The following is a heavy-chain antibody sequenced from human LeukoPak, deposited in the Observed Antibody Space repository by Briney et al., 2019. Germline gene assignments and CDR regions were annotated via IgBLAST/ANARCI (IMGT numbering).Heavy chain of an antibody. D-gene: IGHD3-3*01. Sequence: GGSLRLSCAASGFTFGTYSMNWVRQAPGKGLEWVSSISSSSGYIYYADSVKGRFTISRDNSKNALYLEMNSLRAEDTAVYYCAKDGTIFGVMIPYYFDSWGQGILVTVSS. CDR2: ISSSSGYI. J-gene: IGHJ4*02. V-gene: IGHV3-21*04. CDR3: AKDGTIFGVMIPYYFDS. CDR1: GFTFGTYS.